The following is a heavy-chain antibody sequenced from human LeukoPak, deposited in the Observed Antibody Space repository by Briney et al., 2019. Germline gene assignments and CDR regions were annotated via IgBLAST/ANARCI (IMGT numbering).Heavy chain of an antibody. J-gene: IGHJ6*04. V-gene: IGHV3-30*02. D-gene: IGHD3-10*01. CDR1: GFTFSSYG. Sequence: GGSLRLSCAASGFTFSSYGMHWVRQAPGKGLEWVAFIRYDGSNKYYADSGKGRFTISRDNSKNTLYLQMNSMRAEDTAVYYCAKDILTMVRGLDVWGKGTTVTVSS. CDR2: IRYDGSNK. CDR3: AKDILTMVRGLDV.